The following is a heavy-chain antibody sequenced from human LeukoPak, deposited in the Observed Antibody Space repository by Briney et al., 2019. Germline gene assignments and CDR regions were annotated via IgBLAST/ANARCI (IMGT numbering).Heavy chain of an antibody. Sequence: SQTLSLTCTVSGGSISSGDYYWSWIRQPPGKGLEWIGYIHYSGSTYYNPSLKSRVTISVDTSKNQFSLKLSSVTAADTAVYYCARLAPAGSWYFDLWGRGTLVTVSS. J-gene: IGHJ2*01. D-gene: IGHD2-15*01. CDR1: GGSISSGDYY. CDR2: IHYSGST. V-gene: IGHV4-30-4*08. CDR3: ARLAPAGSWYFDL.